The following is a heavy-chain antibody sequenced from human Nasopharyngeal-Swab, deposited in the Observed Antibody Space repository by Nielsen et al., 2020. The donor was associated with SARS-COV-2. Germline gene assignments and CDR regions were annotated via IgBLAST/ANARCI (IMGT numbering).Heavy chain of an antibody. D-gene: IGHD4-17*01. Sequence: ASVQVSCKASGYTFTSYEINWVRQATGQGLEWMGWMNPNSGNTGYAQKFQGRVTMTRNTSISTAYMELSSLRSEDTAVYYCARGGYGDYLGYYYYMDIWGKGTTVTVSS. CDR2: MNPNSGNT. J-gene: IGHJ6*03. CDR3: ARGGYGDYLGYYYYMDI. V-gene: IGHV1-8*01. CDR1: GYTFTSYE.